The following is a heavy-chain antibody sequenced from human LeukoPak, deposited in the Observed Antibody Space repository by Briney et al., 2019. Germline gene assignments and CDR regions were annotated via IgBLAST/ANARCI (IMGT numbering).Heavy chain of an antibody. Sequence: GESLRLSCAASTFTFSSYGMHWVRQAPGKGLEWVAVISYDGSNKYYADSVKGRFTISRDNSKNTLYLQMNSLRAEDTAVYYCARVSRDSSGYYSLYYYMDVWGKGTTVTVSS. D-gene: IGHD3-22*01. V-gene: IGHV3-30*19. J-gene: IGHJ6*03. CDR3: ARVSRDSSGYYSLYYYMDV. CDR2: ISYDGSNK. CDR1: TFTFSSYG.